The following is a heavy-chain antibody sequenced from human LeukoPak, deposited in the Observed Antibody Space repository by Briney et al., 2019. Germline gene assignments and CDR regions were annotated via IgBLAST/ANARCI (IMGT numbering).Heavy chain of an antibody. CDR1: GGSFSGYY. Sequence: SETLSLTCAVYGGSFSGYYWSWIRQPPGKGLEWIGEINHSGSTNYNPSLKSRVTISVDTSKNQFSLKLSSVTAADTAVYYCARHPLALVYCSGGSCPPDYWGQGTLVTVSS. CDR2: INHSGST. CDR3: ARHPLALVYCSGGSCPPDY. D-gene: IGHD2-15*01. V-gene: IGHV4-34*01. J-gene: IGHJ4*02.